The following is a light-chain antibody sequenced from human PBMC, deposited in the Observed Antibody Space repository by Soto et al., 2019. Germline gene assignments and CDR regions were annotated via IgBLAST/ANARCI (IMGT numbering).Light chain of an antibody. V-gene: IGLV2-14*03. J-gene: IGLJ2*01. CDR3: NSYTNSSAPYVL. CDR2: DVS. Sequence: QSALTQPASVSGSPGQSITISCTGTSSDVGAYNFVSWYQHHPGKAPKLMIYDVSNRPSGVSNRFSGSKSDNTASLTISGLQAEDEADYCCNSYTNSSAPYVLFGGGTKLTVL. CDR1: SSDVGAYNF.